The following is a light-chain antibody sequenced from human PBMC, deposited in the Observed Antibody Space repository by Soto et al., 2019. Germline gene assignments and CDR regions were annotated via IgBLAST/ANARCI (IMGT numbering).Light chain of an antibody. CDR2: DVS. Sequence: QSVLTQPRSVSGSPGQSVTISCTGTSSDVGGYNYVSWYQQHPGKAPKLMIYDVSKRPSGVPHRFSGSKSGNTASLTISGLQAEDEADCYCCSYAGSYTRVFGGGTKLTVL. J-gene: IGLJ2*01. CDR3: CSYAGSYTRV. CDR1: SSDVGGYNY. V-gene: IGLV2-11*01.